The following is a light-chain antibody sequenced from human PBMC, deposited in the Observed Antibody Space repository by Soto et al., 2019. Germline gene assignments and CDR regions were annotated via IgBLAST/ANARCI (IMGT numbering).Light chain of an antibody. CDR2: GAS. V-gene: IGKV3-20*01. Sequence: EIVLTQSPGTLSLSPGERATLSCRASQSVYNSYLAWYQQKPGQAPRLLINGASNRATGIPDRFSGSGSGTDFTLTISRLEPEDFALYYCQQYGSPPPTFGQGTKLEIK. CDR1: QSVYNSY. CDR3: QQYGSPPPT. J-gene: IGKJ2*01.